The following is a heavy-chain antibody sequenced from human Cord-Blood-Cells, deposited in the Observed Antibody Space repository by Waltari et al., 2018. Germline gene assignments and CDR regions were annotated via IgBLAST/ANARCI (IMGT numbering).Heavy chain of an antibody. CDR3: ARHLLDFWSGYSGWFDP. J-gene: IGHJ5*02. V-gene: IGHV4-39*01. D-gene: IGHD3-3*01. Sequence: YYSGSTYYNPSHKSRVTTSVDTSKNQFSLKLSSVTAADTAVYYCARHLLDFWSGYSGWFDPWGQGTLVTVSS. CDR2: YYSGST.